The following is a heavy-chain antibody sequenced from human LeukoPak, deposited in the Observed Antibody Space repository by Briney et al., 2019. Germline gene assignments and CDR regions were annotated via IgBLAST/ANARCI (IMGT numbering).Heavy chain of an antibody. D-gene: IGHD3-10*01. V-gene: IGHV3-23*01. CDR2: ISGSGGST. J-gene: IGHJ4*02. CDR3: AKDISAADGWFGELSDYGFDY. Sequence: GGSLRLSCAASGFTFSSYAMSWVRQAPGKGLEWVSAISGSGGSTYYADSVKGRFTISRDNSKNTLYLQMNSLRAEDTAVYYYAKDISAADGWFGELSDYGFDYWGQGTLVTVSS. CDR1: GFTFSSYA.